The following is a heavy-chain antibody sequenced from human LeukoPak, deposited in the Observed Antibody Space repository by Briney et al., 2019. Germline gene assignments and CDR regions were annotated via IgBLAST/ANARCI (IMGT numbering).Heavy chain of an antibody. V-gene: IGHV1-18*01. CDR1: GYTFTSYG. D-gene: IGHD2-2*01. CDR3: ARGGTAAPHFDY. Sequence: SVKVSCKASGYTFTSYGISWVRQAPGQGLEWMGWISTYNGDTNYAQKLQGRVTMTTDTSTSTAYMELSSLRSEDTAVYYCARGGTAAPHFDYWGQGTLVTVSS. CDR2: ISTYNGDT. J-gene: IGHJ4*02.